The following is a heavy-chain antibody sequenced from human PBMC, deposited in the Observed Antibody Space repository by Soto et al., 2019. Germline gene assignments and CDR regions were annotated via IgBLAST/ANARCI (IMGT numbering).Heavy chain of an antibody. J-gene: IGHJ4*02. CDR3: ARSYYDILTGSYYYYFDY. V-gene: IGHV2-5*02. D-gene: IGHD3-9*01. CDR2: IYWDDDK. Sequence: SGPTLVNPTQTLTLTCTFSGFSLSTSGVGVGWIRQPPGKALEWLALIYWDDDKRYSPSLKSRLTITKDTSKNQVVLTMTNLDPVDTATYYCARSYYDILTGSYYYYFDYWGQGTLVTVSS. CDR1: GFSLSTSGVG.